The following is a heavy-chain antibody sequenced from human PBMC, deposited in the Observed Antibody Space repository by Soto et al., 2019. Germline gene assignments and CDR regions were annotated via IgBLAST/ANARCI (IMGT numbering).Heavy chain of an antibody. V-gene: IGHV5-51*01. Sequence: GESLKSSCKGSGSTFTNYWIGWVRQMPGKGLEWMGIIYPGDSDTKYNSSFQGQITISADKSITTTYLRWTSIKASDTAIYYCAASIFYYGMDVWGQGTTVTVSS. CDR3: AASIFYYGMDV. CDR1: GSTFTNYW. J-gene: IGHJ6*02. CDR2: IYPGDSDT.